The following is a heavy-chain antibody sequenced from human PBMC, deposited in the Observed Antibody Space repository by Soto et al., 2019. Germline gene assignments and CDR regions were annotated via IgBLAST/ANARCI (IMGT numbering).Heavy chain of an antibody. D-gene: IGHD2-15*01. Sequence: GASVKVSCKASGYTFTSYYMHWVRQAPGQGLEWMGIINPSGGSTSYAQKFQGRVTMTRDTSTSTVYMELSSLRSEDTAVYYCARDWGDIVVVVATGVFEIWGQGTMVTVSS. CDR1: GYTFTSYY. CDR2: INPSGGST. V-gene: IGHV1-46*03. CDR3: ARDWGDIVVVVATGVFEI. J-gene: IGHJ3*02.